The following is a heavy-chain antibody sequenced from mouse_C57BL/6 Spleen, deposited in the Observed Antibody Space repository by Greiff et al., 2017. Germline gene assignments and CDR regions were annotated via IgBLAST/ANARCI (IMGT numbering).Heavy chain of an antibody. D-gene: IGHD4-1*01. V-gene: IGHV1-69*01. J-gene: IGHJ2*01. CDR1: GYTFTSYW. CDR3: ARGGGTGYFDD. Sequence: QVQLQQPGAELVMPGASVKLSCKASGYTFTSYWMHWVKQRPGQGLAWIGEIDPSDSYTNYNQTFKGKSTLTVDKSSSTAYMQLSSLTSEDSAVYYCARGGGTGYFDDWGQGTTLTVSS. CDR2: IDPSDSYT.